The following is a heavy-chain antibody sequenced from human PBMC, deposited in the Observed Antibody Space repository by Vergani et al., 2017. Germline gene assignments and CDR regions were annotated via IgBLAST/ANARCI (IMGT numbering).Heavy chain of an antibody. J-gene: IGHJ4*02. D-gene: IGHD4-17*01. CDR2: IIPILGIA. V-gene: IGHV1-69*02. CDR3: ASAMTTVTTLFRYYFDY. Sequence: QVQLVQSGAEVKKPGSSVKVSCKASGGTFSSYTISWVRQAPGQGLEWMGRIIPILGIANYAQKFQGRVTITADKSTSTAYMELSSLRSEDTAVYYCASAMTTVTTLFRYYFDYWGQGTLVGVSS. CDR1: GGTFSSYT.